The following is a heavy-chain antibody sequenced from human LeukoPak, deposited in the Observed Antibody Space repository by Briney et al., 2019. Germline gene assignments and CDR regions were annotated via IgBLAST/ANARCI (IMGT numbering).Heavy chain of an antibody. CDR1: GYTFTSYG. CDR2: INPNSGGT. Sequence: ASVKVSCTASGYTFTSYGISWVRQAPGQGLEWMGWINPNSGGTNYAEKFQGRVTMTRDTSISTAYMELSRLRSGDTAVYYCARARSRIAAAGILGIWFDPWGQGTLVTVSS. D-gene: IGHD6-13*01. CDR3: ARARSRIAAAGILGIWFDP. V-gene: IGHV1-2*02. J-gene: IGHJ5*02.